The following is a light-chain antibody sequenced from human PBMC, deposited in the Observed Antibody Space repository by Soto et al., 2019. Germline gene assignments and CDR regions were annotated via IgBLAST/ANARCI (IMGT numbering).Light chain of an antibody. CDR2: EVS. CDR1: SSDVGGYNF. V-gene: IGLV2-14*03. Sequence: QSVLTQPASVFGSPGQSITISCTGTSSDVGGYNFVSWYQQHPGKAPKLMIYEVSNRPSGVSNRFSGSKSGNTASLTISGLQPEDEADYYCSSYTKSSNVVFGTGTKFTV. CDR3: SSYTKSSNVV. J-gene: IGLJ1*01.